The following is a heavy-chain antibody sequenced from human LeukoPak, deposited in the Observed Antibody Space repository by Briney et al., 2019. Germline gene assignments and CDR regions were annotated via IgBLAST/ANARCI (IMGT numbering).Heavy chain of an antibody. D-gene: IGHD7-27*01. V-gene: IGHV3-15*01. J-gene: IGHJ4*02. Sequence: GVSLRLSCAASGFSLSDAWMSWARQATGKGLEWVGRIKSKTDGGTTDYAAPVKGRFTISRDDSENTLYLQMKSLKTEDTAVYYCTTVKATWGYWGQGTLVTVSS. CDR1: GFSLSDAW. CDR2: IKSKTDGGTT. CDR3: TTVKATWGY.